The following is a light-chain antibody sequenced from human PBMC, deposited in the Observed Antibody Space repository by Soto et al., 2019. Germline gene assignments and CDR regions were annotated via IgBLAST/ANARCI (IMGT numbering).Light chain of an antibody. CDR1: QSVSRY. CDR3: QQRSNWPRT. V-gene: IGKV3-11*01. J-gene: IGKJ4*01. Sequence: ETVLTQSPATLSLSPGERATLSCRASQSVSRYLAWYQQKPGQAPRLLIYDASNRATGISARFSGSGSGTDFTLTISSLEPEEFAVYYCQQRSNWPRTFGGGTKGEIK. CDR2: DAS.